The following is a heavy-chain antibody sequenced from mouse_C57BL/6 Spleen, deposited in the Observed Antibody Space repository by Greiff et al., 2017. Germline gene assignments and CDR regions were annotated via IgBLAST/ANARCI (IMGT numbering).Heavy chain of an antibody. CDR3: ARKGTTVVAYYYAMDY. CDR2: LSDGGSYT. D-gene: IGHD1-1*01. Sequence: EVMLVESGGGLVKPGGSLKLSCAASGFTFSSYAMSWVRQTPEKRLEWVATLSDGGSYTYYPDNVKGRFTISRDNAKNNLYLQMSHLKSEDTAMYYCARKGTTVVAYYYAMDYWGQGTSVTVSS. J-gene: IGHJ4*01. CDR1: GFTFSSYA. V-gene: IGHV5-4*03.